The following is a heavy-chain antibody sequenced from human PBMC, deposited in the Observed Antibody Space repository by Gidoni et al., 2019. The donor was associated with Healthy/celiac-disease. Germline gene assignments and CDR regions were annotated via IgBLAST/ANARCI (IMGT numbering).Heavy chain of an antibody. V-gene: IGHV5-51*01. Sequence: EVQLVQSGAEVKKPGASLKISCKGSGYSFNSYWIGWVRQMPGKGLEWMGIIYPGDSDTRYSPSFQGQVTISADKSISTAYLQWSSLKASDTAMYYCARTYYYGSGSANWFDPWGQGTLVTVSS. CDR2: IYPGDSDT. CDR1: GYSFNSYW. J-gene: IGHJ5*02. D-gene: IGHD3-10*01. CDR3: ARTYYYGSGSANWFDP.